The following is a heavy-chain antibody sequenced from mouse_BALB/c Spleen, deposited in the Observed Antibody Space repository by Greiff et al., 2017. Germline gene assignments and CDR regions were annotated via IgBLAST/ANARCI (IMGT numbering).Heavy chain of an antibody. J-gene: IGHJ3*01. CDR1: GFNIKDTY. V-gene: IGHV14-3*02. CDR2: IDPANGNT. CDR3: ARGDGITTISFAY. D-gene: IGHD2-4*01. Sequence: VQLQQSGAELVKPGASVKLSCTASGFNIKDTYMHWVKQRPEQGLEWIGRIDPANGNTKYDPKFQGKATITADTSSNTAYLQLSSLTYEDTAVYYCARGDGITTISFAYRGQGTLVTVSA.